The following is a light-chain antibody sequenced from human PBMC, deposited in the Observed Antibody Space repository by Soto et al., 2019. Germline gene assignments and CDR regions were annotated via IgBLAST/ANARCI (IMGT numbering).Light chain of an antibody. CDR1: QSVSTY. CDR2: DAS. J-gene: IGKJ4*01. Sequence: ETVLTQSPATLSLSPGERAILSCRASQSVSTYLAWYQQKPGQAPRLLISDASNRATGIPDRFSGSGSGTDVTLTISSLEPEDCAVYYCQQRSSWPLTFGGGTKVEIK. CDR3: QQRSSWPLT. V-gene: IGKV3-11*01.